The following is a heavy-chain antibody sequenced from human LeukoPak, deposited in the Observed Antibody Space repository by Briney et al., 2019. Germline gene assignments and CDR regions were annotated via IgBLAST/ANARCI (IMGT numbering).Heavy chain of an antibody. V-gene: IGHV3-48*04. J-gene: IGHJ4*02. D-gene: IGHD3-10*01. CDR2: ISSGSSI. CDR1: GFTFSRFW. Sequence: PGGSLRLSCAASGFTFSRFWMSWVRQAPGKGLEWVSYISSGSSIYYADYVKGRFTISRDNAQNSLYLQMNSLRAEDTAVYYCARAPSRGDFGGADYWGQGTLVSVSS. CDR3: ARAPSRGDFGGADY.